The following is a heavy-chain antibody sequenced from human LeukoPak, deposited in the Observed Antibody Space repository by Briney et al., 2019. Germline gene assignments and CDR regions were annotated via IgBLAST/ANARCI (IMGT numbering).Heavy chain of an antibody. V-gene: IGHV4-59*08. CDR1: SDSISSYY. Sequence: PSETLSLTCTVSSDSISSYYWSWIRQPPGKGLEWIGQIYYIGSTNYNPSLESRVIMSLDKSTNQLSLRFNSVTAADTAVYYCARHGSYSLAFWGQGALVTVSS. J-gene: IGHJ4*02. CDR2: IYYIGST. CDR3: ARHGSYSLAF. D-gene: IGHD1-26*01.